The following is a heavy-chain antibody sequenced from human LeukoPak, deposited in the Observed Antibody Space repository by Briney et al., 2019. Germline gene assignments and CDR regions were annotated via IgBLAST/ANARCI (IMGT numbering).Heavy chain of an antibody. CDR2: LWFDGSHQ. J-gene: IGHJ5*02. CDR1: GFPFRTFG. CDR3: ARDGNYFDTTPNWFDT. D-gene: IGHD3-22*01. V-gene: IGHV3-33*01. Sequence: GGSLRLPCAAPGFPFRTFGMHWFRQPPGKGLEWVAFLWFDGSHQYYADSVRGRFIISRDNSNNTLYLQMNSLRADDTAVYYCARDGNYFDTTPNWFDTWGQGTLVTVSS.